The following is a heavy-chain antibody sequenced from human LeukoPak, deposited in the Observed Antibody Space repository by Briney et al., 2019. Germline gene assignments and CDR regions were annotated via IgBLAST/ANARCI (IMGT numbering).Heavy chain of an antibody. CDR3: ARWRTSNWSEFDY. CDR1: GFTFSSHW. J-gene: IGHJ4*02. CDR2: IKQDGSEI. V-gene: IGHV3-7*05. D-gene: IGHD6-13*01. Sequence: GGSPRLSCAASGFTFSSHWVAWLRQAPEKGLEWVANIKQDGSEIYYVDSVKGRFTISRDNAKNSLYLQMNSLRAEDTAVYFCARWRTSNWSEFDYWGQGTLVTVSS.